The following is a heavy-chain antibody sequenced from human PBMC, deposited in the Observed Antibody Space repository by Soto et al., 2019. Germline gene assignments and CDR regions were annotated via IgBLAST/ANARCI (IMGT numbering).Heavy chain of an antibody. D-gene: IGHD3-9*01. CDR1: GYTFTGYY. V-gene: IGHV1-2*02. CDR2: INPNSGGT. CDR3: ARGGIRYFDWSPNWFDP. Sequence: QVQLVQSGAEVKKPGASVKVSCKASGYTFTGYYMHWVRQAPGQGLEWMGWINPNSGGTNYAQKFQGRVTMTRDTSISTAYMELSSLRSEDTAVYYCARGGIRYFDWSPNWFDPWGQGTLVTVSS. J-gene: IGHJ5*02.